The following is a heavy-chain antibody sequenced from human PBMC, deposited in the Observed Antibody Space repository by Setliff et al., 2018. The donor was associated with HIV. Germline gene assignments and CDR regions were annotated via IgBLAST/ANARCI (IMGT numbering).Heavy chain of an antibody. V-gene: IGHV1-18*01. CDR3: ARDVEHMMDV. CDR1: GYTFTSYD. J-gene: IGHJ6*02. Sequence: ASVKVSCKASGYTFTSYDINWVRQATGQGLEWMGWISTYSDETSYAQTLQGRVTMTTDTSTSTAYMELRRLTFDDTAVYYCARDVEHMMDVWGQGTTVTVSS. CDR2: ISTYSDET.